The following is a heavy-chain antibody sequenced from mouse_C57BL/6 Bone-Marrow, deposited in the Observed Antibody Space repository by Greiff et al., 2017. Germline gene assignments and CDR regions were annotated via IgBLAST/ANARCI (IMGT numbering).Heavy chain of an antibody. J-gene: IGHJ3*01. CDR3: ARDRGDDWFAY. D-gene: IGHD3-1*01. Sequence: ESGPGLVKPSQSLSLTCSVTGYSITSGYYWNWIRQFPGNKLEWMGYISYDGSNNYNPSLKNRISITRDTSKNQFFLKLNSVTTEDTATYYCARDRGDDWFAYWGQGTLVTVSA. V-gene: IGHV3-6*01. CDR2: ISYDGSN. CDR1: GYSITSGYY.